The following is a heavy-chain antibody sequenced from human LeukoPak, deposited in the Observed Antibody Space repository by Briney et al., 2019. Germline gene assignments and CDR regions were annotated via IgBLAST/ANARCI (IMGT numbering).Heavy chain of an antibody. D-gene: IGHD3-22*01. CDR1: AFTANTHH. Sequence: GGSLTLSSAVSAFTANTHHMAWVRQAPGKHLEWVSVRQPGNVSYYADSVTGRFTTSTDTSKNTVYLQMTDLRVEDTALYYCARQRDYDTDFAYWGQGTLVIVSS. CDR2: RQPGNVS. V-gene: IGHV3-53*01. J-gene: IGHJ4*01. CDR3: ARQRDYDTDFAY.